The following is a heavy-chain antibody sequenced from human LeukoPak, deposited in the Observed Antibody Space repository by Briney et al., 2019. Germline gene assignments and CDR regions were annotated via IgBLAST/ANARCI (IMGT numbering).Heavy chain of an antibody. CDR2: ISAHNANT. CDR1: GYTFTSYG. V-gene: IGHV1-18*04. CDR3: ARERSGYYRDAFDI. J-gene: IGHJ3*02. Sequence: ASVKVSCKASGYTFTSYGFSWVRQALGQGLEWMGWISAHNANTNYAQKLQGRVTMTTDTSTSTAYMELTSLRSDDTAVYYCARERSGYYRDAFDIWGQGTMVTVSS. D-gene: IGHD3-9*01.